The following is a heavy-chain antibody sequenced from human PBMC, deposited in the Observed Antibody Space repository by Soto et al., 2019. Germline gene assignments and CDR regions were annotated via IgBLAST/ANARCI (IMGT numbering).Heavy chain of an antibody. CDR3: AHSRCGGDCLQSYSSHYYDGMDV. Sequence: QITLKESGPSLVKPTQTLTLTCTFSGFSLSTGGVGVGWIRQPPGKALEWLALIYWDDDKRYSPSLRSRLTVTKDPSKNHVVLTMTNMDPVDTATYYCAHSRCGGDCLQSYSSHYYDGMDVWGQGTTVTVSS. V-gene: IGHV2-5*02. CDR1: GFSLSTGGVG. J-gene: IGHJ6*02. D-gene: IGHD2-21*02. CDR2: IYWDDDK.